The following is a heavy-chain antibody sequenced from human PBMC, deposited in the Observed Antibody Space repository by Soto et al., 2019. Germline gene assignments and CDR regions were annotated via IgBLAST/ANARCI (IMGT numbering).Heavy chain of an antibody. Sequence: EVQLVESGGDLVQPGGSLRLSCAASGFAFSGYWMSWVRQAPGKGLEGVANIKQDGSEKYYVDSVKGRFTISRDNAKNSLYLQMNSLRVEETAVYYGARATSVDVYWGQGALVTVSS. CDR2: IKQDGSEK. CDR3: ARATSVDVY. CDR1: GFAFSGYW. J-gene: IGHJ4*02. V-gene: IGHV3-7*01. D-gene: IGHD5-12*01.